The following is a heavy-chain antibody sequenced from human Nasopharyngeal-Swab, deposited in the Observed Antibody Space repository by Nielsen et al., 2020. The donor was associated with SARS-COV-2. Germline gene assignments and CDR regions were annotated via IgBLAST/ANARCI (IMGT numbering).Heavy chain of an antibody. CDR2: ISANNGNT. CDR3: ARDQWLVHYFDY. D-gene: IGHD6-19*01. V-gene: IGHV1-18*01. CDR1: GYTFINYG. Sequence: ASVKVSCKASGYTFINYGLSWVRQAPGQGLEGVGWISANNGNTNYAQKFRGRVTMTTDTSTSTAYMELRSLRSDDTAIYYCARDQWLVHYFDYWGQGTLVTVSS. J-gene: IGHJ4*02.